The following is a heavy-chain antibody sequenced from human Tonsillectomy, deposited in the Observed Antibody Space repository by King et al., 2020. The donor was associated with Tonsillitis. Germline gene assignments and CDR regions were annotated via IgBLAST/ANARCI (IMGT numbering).Heavy chain of an antibody. Sequence: VQLVESGGGVVQPGRSLRLSCAASGFTFSNYGMHWVRQAPGKGLEGVALIAYDASYENYADSVKGRFAITRDNSKNTLYLEMNSLRVEDTAVYYCAKDGIGLSDWYLELWGRGTLVTVSS. V-gene: IGHV3-30*18. D-gene: IGHD3-16*01. CDR2: IAYDASYE. CDR3: AKDGIGLSDWYLEL. J-gene: IGHJ2*01. CDR1: GFTFSNYG.